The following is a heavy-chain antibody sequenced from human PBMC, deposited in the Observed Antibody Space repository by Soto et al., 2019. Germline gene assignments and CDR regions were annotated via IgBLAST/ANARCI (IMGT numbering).Heavy chain of an antibody. D-gene: IGHD4-17*01. CDR3: ARDVDADFRTDFDY. V-gene: IGHV3-11*01. CDR1: GFTLRDYY. Sequence: GGSLRLSCAASGFTLRDYYIHWIRRAPGKGLEWISYISGNGEIIQYAASARGRFTISRDNAENSVYLEMDSLRAEDTALYYCARDVDADFRTDFDYWGRGTLVTVS. CDR2: ISGNGEII. J-gene: IGHJ4*02.